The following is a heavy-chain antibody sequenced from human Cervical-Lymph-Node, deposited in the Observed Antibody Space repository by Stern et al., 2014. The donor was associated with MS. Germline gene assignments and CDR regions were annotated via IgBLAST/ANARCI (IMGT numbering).Heavy chain of an antibody. CDR3: ARDPGYGSGIGYYYYGMDV. Sequence: DQLVESGGGVVQPGRSLRLSCAASGFTFSSYGMHWVRQAPGKGLEWVAVIWSDGSNKYYADSVKGRFTISRDNSKNTLYLQMNSLRAEDTAVYYCARDPGYGSGIGYYYYGMDVWGQGTTVTVSS. CDR1: GFTFSSYG. J-gene: IGHJ6*02. V-gene: IGHV3-33*01. CDR2: IWSDGSNK. D-gene: IGHD3-10*01.